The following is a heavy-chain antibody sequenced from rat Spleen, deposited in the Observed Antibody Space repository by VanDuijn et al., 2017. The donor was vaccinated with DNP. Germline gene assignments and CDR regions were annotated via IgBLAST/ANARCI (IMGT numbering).Heavy chain of an antibody. CDR1: GFTFSYYD. Sequence: EVQLVESGGGLVQPGRSMKLSCAASGFTFSYYDMAWVRQAPKKGLEWAASISFDGGSTYYRDSVKGRFTISRDNAKSTLYLQIDSLRSEDTATYYCARGNLAYWGQGTLVTVSS. V-gene: IGHV5-7*01. J-gene: IGHJ3*01. CDR3: ARGNLAY. CDR2: ISFDGGST.